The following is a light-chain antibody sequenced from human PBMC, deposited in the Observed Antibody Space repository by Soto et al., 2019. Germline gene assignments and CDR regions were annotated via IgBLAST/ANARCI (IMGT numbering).Light chain of an antibody. Sequence: DIQLTPSPSSLSASVGDKFTITCQASQIIRSYLNWVRQKPGTAPKLLIYDASSLQTGVPSRFSGSGSGTDFSLTISSLQPEDFATYYCQQSYSTPPWTFGQGTKVDIK. CDR3: QQSYSTPPWT. CDR1: QIIRSY. CDR2: DAS. J-gene: IGKJ1*01. V-gene: IGKV1-39*01.